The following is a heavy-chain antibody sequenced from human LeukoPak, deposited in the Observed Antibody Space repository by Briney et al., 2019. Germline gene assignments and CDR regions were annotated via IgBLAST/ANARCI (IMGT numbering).Heavy chain of an antibody. CDR2: ISHTGSS. J-gene: IGHJ6*03. V-gene: IGHV4-38-2*02. CDR3: ARIYTGSSWDYYYMDV. D-gene: IGHD6-13*01. CDR1: GYSISNGHY. Sequence: SESLSLTCTVSGYSISNGHYWGWIRQPPGKGLEWIGSISHTGSSYYNPSLKSRVTISVDTSKTQFSLKLISVTAADTAVYFCARIYTGSSWDYYYMDVWGNGTTVTVSS.